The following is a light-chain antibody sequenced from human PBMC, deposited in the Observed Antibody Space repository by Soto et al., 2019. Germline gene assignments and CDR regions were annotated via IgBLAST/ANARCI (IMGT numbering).Light chain of an antibody. CDR1: SSNIGSYNL. V-gene: IGLV2-23*01. CDR3: CSYAGSSSVV. Sequence: QSALTQPASVSGSPGQSITISCTGTSSNIGSYNLVSWYQQYPGKAPKLMIYEGSKRPSGVSNRFSGSKSGNTASLTISGLQAEDEADYYCCSYAGSSSVVLGGGTKLTVL. CDR2: EGS. J-gene: IGLJ2*01.